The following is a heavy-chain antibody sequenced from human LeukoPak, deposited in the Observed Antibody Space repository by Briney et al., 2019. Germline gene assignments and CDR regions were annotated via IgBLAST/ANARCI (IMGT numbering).Heavy chain of an antibody. CDR3: ARDSSGWYQFDY. Sequence: ASVKVSCEASGYTFTSYDINWVRQATGQGLEWMGWMNPNSGNTGYAQKFQGRVTMTRNTSISTAYMELSSLRSEDTAVYYCARDSSGWYQFDYWGQGTLVTVSS. D-gene: IGHD6-19*01. CDR1: GYTFTSYD. V-gene: IGHV1-8*01. J-gene: IGHJ4*02. CDR2: MNPNSGNT.